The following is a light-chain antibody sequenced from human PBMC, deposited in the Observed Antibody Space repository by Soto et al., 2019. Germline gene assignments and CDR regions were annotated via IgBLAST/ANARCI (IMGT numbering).Light chain of an antibody. J-gene: IGKJ1*01. V-gene: IGKV1-39*01. CDR2: AAS. CDR3: QQSYSTAKT. CDR1: QSISTY. Sequence: DIQMTQSPSSLSASVGDRVTITCRASQSISTYLSWYQQRPGKAPKLLIYAASSLQSGVPSRFSGSGSGTDFTPIISSLQPEDFATYYCQQSYSTAKTFGLGTKVDIK.